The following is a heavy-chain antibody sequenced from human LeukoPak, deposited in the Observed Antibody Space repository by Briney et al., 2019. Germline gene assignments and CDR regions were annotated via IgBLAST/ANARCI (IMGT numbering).Heavy chain of an antibody. V-gene: IGHV3-49*04. Sequence: GGSLRLSCTASGFTFGDYAMSWVRQAPGKGLEWVGFIRSKAYGGTTEYAASVKGRFTISRDDSKSIAYLQMNSPKTEDTAVYYCTRAIGVRGVIGGYWGQGTLVTVSS. CDR3: TRAIGVRGVIGGY. CDR2: IRSKAYGGTT. CDR1: GFTFGDYA. J-gene: IGHJ4*02. D-gene: IGHD3-10*01.